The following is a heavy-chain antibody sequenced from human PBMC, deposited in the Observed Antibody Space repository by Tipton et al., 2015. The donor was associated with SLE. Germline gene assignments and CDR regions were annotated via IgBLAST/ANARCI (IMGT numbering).Heavy chain of an antibody. D-gene: IGHD6-19*01. CDR1: GGSISSYY. Sequence: TLSLTCTVSGGSISSYYWSWIRQPPGKGLEWIGYIYYSGSTNYNPSLKSRVTILVDTSKNQFSLKLSSVTAADTAVYYCARSHSSGRDYYYYMDVWGNGTTVTVS. CDR3: ARSHSSGRDYYYYMDV. V-gene: IGHV4-59*08. J-gene: IGHJ6*03. CDR2: IYYSGST.